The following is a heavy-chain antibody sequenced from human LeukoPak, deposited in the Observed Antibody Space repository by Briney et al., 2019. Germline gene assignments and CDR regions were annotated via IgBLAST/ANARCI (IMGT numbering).Heavy chain of an antibody. CDR1: GYTFTSYD. CDR3: ASGNRRMGSSDGFDP. CDR2: MNPNSGNT. Sequence: GASVKVSCKASGYTFTSYDINWVRQATGQGLEWMGWMNPNSGNTGYAQKFQGRVTITTDESTSTAYMELSSLRSEDTAVYYCASGNRRMGSSDGFDPWGQGTLVTVSS. J-gene: IGHJ5*02. V-gene: IGHV1-8*01. D-gene: IGHD6-13*01.